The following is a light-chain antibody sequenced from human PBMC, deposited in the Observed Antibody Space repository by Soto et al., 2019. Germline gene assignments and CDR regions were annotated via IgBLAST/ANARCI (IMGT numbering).Light chain of an antibody. CDR3: QQSNNWPYT. CDR1: QSVSHN. Sequence: EILMTQSPATLSVSPGERATLSCRASQSVSHNLAWYQQKPGQAPRLLFYGASIRAIGIPARFSGSGSGTEFTLTISSLHSEDFAIYYCQQSNNWPYTFGQGTKLEIK. V-gene: IGKV3-15*01. CDR2: GAS. J-gene: IGKJ2*01.